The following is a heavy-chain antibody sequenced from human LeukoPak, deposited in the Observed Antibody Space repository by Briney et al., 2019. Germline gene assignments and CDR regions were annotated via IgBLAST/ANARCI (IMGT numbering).Heavy chain of an antibody. CDR3: ARERSSGWYG. V-gene: IGHV4-38-2*02. J-gene: IGHJ4*02. Sequence: SSETLSLTCTVSGYSISSGYYWGWIRQPPGKGLEWIGSIYHSGSTYYNPSLKSRVTISVDTSKNQFSLKLSSVTAADTAVYYCARERSSGWYGWGQGTLVTVSS. CDR1: GYSISSGYY. CDR2: IYHSGST. D-gene: IGHD6-19*01.